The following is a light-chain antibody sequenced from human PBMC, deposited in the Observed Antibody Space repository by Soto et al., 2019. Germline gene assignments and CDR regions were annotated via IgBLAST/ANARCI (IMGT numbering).Light chain of an antibody. CDR1: QSVSSSY. J-gene: IGKJ1*01. V-gene: IGKV3-20*01. Sequence: EIVLTQSPGTLCLSPGERATLSSRASQSVSSSYLAWYQQKPGQAPRLLIYGASSRATGIPDRFSGSGSGTDFTLTISRLEPEDFAVYYCQQYGSSPTTFGQGTKVDIK. CDR3: QQYGSSPTT. CDR2: GAS.